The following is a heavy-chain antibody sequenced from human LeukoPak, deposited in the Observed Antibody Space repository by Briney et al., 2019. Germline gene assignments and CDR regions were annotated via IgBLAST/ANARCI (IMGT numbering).Heavy chain of an antibody. CDR2: ISSTSSYI. CDR3: QRDQRIFGAYLGFDA. J-gene: IGHJ5*02. V-gene: IGHV3-21*01. Sequence: GGSLRLSCAASVFTFSSYIMNWVRQAPGKGLEGFSSISSTSSYIYYADSLKGRFAIYRDNAKNSLYLQMNRLRAEDTAVYYCQRDQRIFGAYLGFDAWGEGSLVTVYS. CDR1: VFTFSSYI. D-gene: IGHD3-3*01.